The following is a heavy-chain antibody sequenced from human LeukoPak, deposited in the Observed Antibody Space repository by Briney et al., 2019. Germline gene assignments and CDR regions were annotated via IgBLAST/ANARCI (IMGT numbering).Heavy chain of an antibody. CDR2: INHSGST. D-gene: IGHD6-6*01. V-gene: IGHV4-34*01. CDR1: VGSFSGYY. Sequence: SETLSLTCAVYVGSFSGYYWSWIRQPPGKGLEWIGEINHSGSTNYNPSLKSRVTISVDTSKNQFSLNLSSVTAADTAVYYCARHGLVAARHAFDIWGQGTTVTVSS. J-gene: IGHJ3*02. CDR3: ARHGLVAARHAFDI.